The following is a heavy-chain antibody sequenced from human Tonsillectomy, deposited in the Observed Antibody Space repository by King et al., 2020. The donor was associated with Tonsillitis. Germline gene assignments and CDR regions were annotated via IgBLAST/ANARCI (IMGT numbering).Heavy chain of an antibody. D-gene: IGHD1/OR15-1a*01. Sequence: QLVQSGAEVKKPGSSVKVSCKASGGTFSSYAISWVRQAPGQGLEWMGRIIPILGIANYAQKFQGRVTITADKSTSTAYMELSSLRSEDTAVYYCARRLIPDALEHQRAPGEDAFDIWGQGTMVTVSS. CDR1: GGTFSSYA. CDR3: ARRLIPDALEHQRAPGEDAFDI. V-gene: IGHV1-69*09. CDR2: IIPILGIA. J-gene: IGHJ3*02.